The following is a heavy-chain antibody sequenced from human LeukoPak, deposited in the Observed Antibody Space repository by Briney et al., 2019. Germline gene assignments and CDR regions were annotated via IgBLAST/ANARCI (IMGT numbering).Heavy chain of an antibody. CDR3: ARGYWAFDA. V-gene: IGHV4-39*07. Sequence: SETLSLTCTVSGGSISSSSFYWGWIRQPPGRGLEWIASIFYSGNTYYNPPLKSPVTISIDTSKSQFSLRQSSVSAADTAVYYCARGYWAFDAWGQGTVVTVSS. D-gene: IGHD1-26*01. J-gene: IGHJ5*02. CDR1: GGSISSSSFY. CDR2: IFYSGNT.